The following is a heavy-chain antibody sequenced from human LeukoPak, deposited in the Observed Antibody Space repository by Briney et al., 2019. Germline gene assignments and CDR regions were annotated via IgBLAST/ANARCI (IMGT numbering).Heavy chain of an antibody. V-gene: IGHV1-2*02. CDR1: GYTFTGYY. D-gene: IGHD3-3*01. CDR2: INPNSGGT. J-gene: IGHJ3*02. Sequence: ASVKVSCKASGYTFTGYYMHWVRQAPGQGLEWMGWINPNSGGTNYAQKFQGRVTMTRDTSISTAYMELSRLRSDDTAMYYCARGSTILGVVIIPVPAFDIWGQGTMVTVSS. CDR3: ARGSTILGVVIIPVPAFDI.